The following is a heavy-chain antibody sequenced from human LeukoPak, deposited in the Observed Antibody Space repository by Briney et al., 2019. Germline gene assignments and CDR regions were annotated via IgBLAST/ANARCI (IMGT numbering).Heavy chain of an antibody. CDR3: TSGRGYDGNMDY. V-gene: IGHV3-73*01. Sequence: PGGSLRLSCAASGFTFSGSAMHWVRQASGKGLEWVGRIRSKANSYATAYAASVKGRFTISRDDSKNTAYLQMNSLKTEDTAVYYCTSGRGYDGNMDYWGQGTLVTVSS. CDR1: GFTFSGSA. D-gene: IGHD4-23*01. J-gene: IGHJ4*02. CDR2: IRSKANSYAT.